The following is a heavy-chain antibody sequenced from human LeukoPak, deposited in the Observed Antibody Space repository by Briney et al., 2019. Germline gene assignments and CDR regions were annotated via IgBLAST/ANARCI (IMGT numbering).Heavy chain of an antibody. V-gene: IGHV1-46*01. CDR3: ARDQLVAGRYDAFDI. D-gene: IGHD6-19*01. CDR2: INPSGGST. CDR1: GYTFTSYY. Sequence: ASVKVSCKASGYTFTSYYMHWVRQALGQGLEWMGIINPSGGSTSYAQKFQGRVTMTRDTSTSTVYMELSSLRSEDTAVYYCARDQLVAGRYDAFDIWGQGTMVTVSS. J-gene: IGHJ3*02.